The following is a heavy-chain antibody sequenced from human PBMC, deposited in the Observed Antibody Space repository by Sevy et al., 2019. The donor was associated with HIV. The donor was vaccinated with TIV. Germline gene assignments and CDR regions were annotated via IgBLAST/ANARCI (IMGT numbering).Heavy chain of an antibody. CDR3: AKDYCIGNDCFLGWSDP. Sequence: GGSLRLSCAASGFTLSSVGIHWVRLTPGTGLEWLAFIGHDGNKYFYGASVKGRITTSRDNSKNTVSLQMNSLRVEDTAIYYCAKDYCIGNDCFLGWSDPRGQGTVVTVSS. J-gene: IGHJ5*02. CDR2: IGHDGNKY. D-gene: IGHD2-15*01. V-gene: IGHV3-30*02. CDR1: GFTLSSVG.